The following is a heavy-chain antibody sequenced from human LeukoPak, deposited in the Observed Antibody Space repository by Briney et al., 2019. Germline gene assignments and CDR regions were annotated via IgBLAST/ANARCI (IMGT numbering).Heavy chain of an antibody. Sequence: GGSLRLSCAVSGFTFSTYSMNWVRQAPGKGLEWVSYISSSSSTIYYADSVKGRFTISRDNAKNSLYLQMNSLRDEDTAVYYCARVGSGSGSYGSGNYYFDDWGPGTLVTVSS. V-gene: IGHV3-48*02. CDR1: GFTFSTYS. D-gene: IGHD3-10*01. CDR3: ARVGSGSGSYGSGNYYFDD. J-gene: IGHJ4*02. CDR2: ISSSSSTI.